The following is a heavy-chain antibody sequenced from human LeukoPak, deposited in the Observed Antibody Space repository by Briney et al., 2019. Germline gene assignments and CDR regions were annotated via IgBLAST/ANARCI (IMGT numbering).Heavy chain of an antibody. V-gene: IGHV1-69*05. D-gene: IGHD3-10*01. Sequence: SVKLSCKASGGTVSTYAISGVPRAAGHGLEWRGGSIPIFGTATYAQKFQARVTITTDESTSTAYMELSSLRSEDTAVYYCARAELYYYGSGSYQPFDYWGQGTLVTVSS. CDR3: ARAELYYYGSGSYQPFDY. CDR1: GGTVSTYA. CDR2: SIPIFGTA. J-gene: IGHJ4*02.